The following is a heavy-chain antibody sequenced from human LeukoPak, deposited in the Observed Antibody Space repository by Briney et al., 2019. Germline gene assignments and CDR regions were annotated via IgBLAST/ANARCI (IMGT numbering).Heavy chain of an antibody. CDR2: IYTSGST. CDR1: GGSISSGSYY. CDR3: ARRGTWIQLPDY. J-gene: IGHJ4*02. V-gene: IGHV4-61*02. Sequence: TLSLTCTVSGGSISSGSYYWSWIRQPAGKGLEWIGRIYTSGSTNYNPSLKSRVTISVDTSKNQFSLKLSSVTAADTAVYYCARRGTWIQLPDYWGQGTLVTVSS. D-gene: IGHD5-18*01.